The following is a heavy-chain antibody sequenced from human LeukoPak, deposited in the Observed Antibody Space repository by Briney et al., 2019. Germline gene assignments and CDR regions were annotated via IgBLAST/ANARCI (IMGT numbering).Heavy chain of an antibody. CDR2: ISNSGSTI. J-gene: IGHJ4*02. CDR1: GFTFSSYA. CDR3: ARDYYSSY. Sequence: GGSLRLSCAASGFTFSSYAMHWVRQAPGKGLEWVSYISNSGSTIYYADSVKGRFTVSRDNAKNSLYLQMNSLRAEDTAVYYCARDYYSSYWGQGTLVTVSS. D-gene: IGHD1-26*01. V-gene: IGHV3-48*04.